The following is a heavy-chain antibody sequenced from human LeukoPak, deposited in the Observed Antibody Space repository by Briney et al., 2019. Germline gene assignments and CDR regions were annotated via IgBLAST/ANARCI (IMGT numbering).Heavy chain of an antibody. J-gene: IGHJ6*02. CDR2: INPNSGGT. CDR1: GYTFTGYY. V-gene: IGHV1-2*04. D-gene: IGHD2-2*01. CDR3: ARQEIVVVPAAKGGMDV. Sequence: ASVKVSCKASGYTFTGYYMHWVRQAPGQRLEWMGWINPNSGGTNYAQKFQGWVTMTRDTSISTAYMELSRLRSDDTAVYYCARQEIVVVPAAKGGMDVWGQGTTVTVSS.